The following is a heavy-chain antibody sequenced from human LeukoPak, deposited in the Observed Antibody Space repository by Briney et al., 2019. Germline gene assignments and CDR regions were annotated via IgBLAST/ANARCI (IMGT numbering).Heavy chain of an antibody. V-gene: IGHV3-53*04. CDR2: IYSGGST. CDR3: ARVPPGVYCTNGVCYRRSSYSMDV. D-gene: IGHD2-8*01. Sequence: GGSLRLSCAASGFTVSSNYMSWVRQAPGKGLEWVSVIYSGGSTYYADSVKGRFTISRHNSKNTLYLQMNSLRAEDTAVYYCARVPPGVYCTNGVCYRRSSYSMDVWGQGTTVTVSS. CDR1: GFTVSSNY. J-gene: IGHJ6*02.